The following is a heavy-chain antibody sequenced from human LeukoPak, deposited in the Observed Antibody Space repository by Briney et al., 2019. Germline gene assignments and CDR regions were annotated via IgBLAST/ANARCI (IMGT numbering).Heavy chain of an antibody. CDR1: GFAFNNAW. D-gene: IGHD5-18*01. CDR2: IKSKTYGGTT. CDR3: TTEGYTYGYHAFDI. Sequence: GGSLRLSCAASGFAFNNAWMSWVRQAPGKGLEWIGHIKSKTYGGTTDYAAPVNGRFTISRDDSKHTLYLQMNSLITEDTAVYYCTTEGYTYGYHAFDIWGQGTMLTVSS. V-gene: IGHV3-15*01. J-gene: IGHJ3*02.